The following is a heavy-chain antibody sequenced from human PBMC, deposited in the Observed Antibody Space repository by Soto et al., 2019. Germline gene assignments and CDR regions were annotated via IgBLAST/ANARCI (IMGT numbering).Heavy chain of an antibody. V-gene: IGHV4-31*03. CDR1: GGSISRSGYY. J-gene: IGHJ5*02. D-gene: IGHD3-10*01. Sequence: TLSLTCTVSGGSISRSGYYWTWIRQHPGKGLEWIGYIYYSGSTYYNPSLKSRVTISVDTSKNQVSLKLSSVTAADTAVYYCARDRDYGSGSYRWFDPWGQGTLVTVSS. CDR3: ARDRDYGSGSYRWFDP. CDR2: IYYSGST.